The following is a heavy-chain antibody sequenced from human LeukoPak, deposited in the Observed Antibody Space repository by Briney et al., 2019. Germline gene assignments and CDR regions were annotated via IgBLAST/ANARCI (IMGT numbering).Heavy chain of an antibody. D-gene: IGHD4-23*01. J-gene: IGHJ4*02. CDR1: GFTFSTYV. Sequence: PGGSLRLSCSASGFTFSTYVMSWVRQAPGKGLEWVSSITGSGDSTYYADSVKGRFTISRDNSENTLYLQVNSLRAEDTAIYYCARTVARIGYWGQGTLVTVSS. CDR2: ITGSGDST. CDR3: ARTVARIGY. V-gene: IGHV3-23*01.